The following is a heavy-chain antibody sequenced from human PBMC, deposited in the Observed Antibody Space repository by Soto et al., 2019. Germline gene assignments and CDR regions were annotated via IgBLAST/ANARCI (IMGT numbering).Heavy chain of an antibody. D-gene: IGHD3-16*01. CDR2: ITANGART. V-gene: IGHV3-23*01. CDR3: SRSLNS. Sequence: QPGGSLTLSCAASGFTFNNYGMTWVRQAPGKGLEWVSTITANGARTSYANSVRGRFTISSDNAKNSLYLQMSSLTAEDSALYYCSRSLNSWGQGTRVTVSS. CDR1: GFTFNNYG. J-gene: IGHJ4*02.